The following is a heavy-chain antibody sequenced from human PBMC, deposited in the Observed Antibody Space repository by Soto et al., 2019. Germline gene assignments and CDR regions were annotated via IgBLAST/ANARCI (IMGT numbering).Heavy chain of an antibody. J-gene: IGHJ5*02. CDR2: IYYSGST. D-gene: IGHD6-13*01. CDR1: GVSISSGGYY. V-gene: IGHV4-31*03. CDR3: ARDLYRRRWRWFEP. Sequence: SATXSLTCTFSGVSISSGGYYWSWIRQHPGKVLEWIGYIYYSGSTYYNPSLKSRVTISVDTSKNQFSPKLSSVTAADTAVYYCARDLYRRRWRWFEPWGKGTLVTVS.